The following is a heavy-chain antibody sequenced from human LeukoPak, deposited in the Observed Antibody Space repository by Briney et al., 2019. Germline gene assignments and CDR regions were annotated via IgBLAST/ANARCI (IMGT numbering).Heavy chain of an antibody. CDR3: ARDNSVGDYAWWFDP. CDR2: ISPRGGST. D-gene: IGHD1-26*01. J-gene: IGHJ5*02. CDR1: GYTFTNYY. V-gene: IGHV1-46*01. Sequence: GASVKVSCKASGYTFTNYYMHWVRQAPGQGLEWLGLISPRGGSTWYAQRLQGSVTMTRDMSTSTDYMELSSLRSEDTAVYYCARDNSVGDYAWWFDPWGQGTLVTVSS.